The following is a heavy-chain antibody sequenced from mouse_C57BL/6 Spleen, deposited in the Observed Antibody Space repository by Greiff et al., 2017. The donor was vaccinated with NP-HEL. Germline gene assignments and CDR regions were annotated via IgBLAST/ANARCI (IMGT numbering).Heavy chain of an antibody. Sequence: EVKVVESGGDLVKPGGSLKLSCAASGFTFSSYGMSWVRQTPDKRLEWVATISSGGSYTYYPDSVKGRFTISRDNAKNTLYLQMSSLKSEDTAMYYCARSLYDGYPYFDYWGQGTTLTVSS. CDR1: GFTFSSYG. CDR2: ISSGGSYT. CDR3: ARSLYDGYPYFDY. J-gene: IGHJ2*01. V-gene: IGHV5-6*01. D-gene: IGHD2-3*01.